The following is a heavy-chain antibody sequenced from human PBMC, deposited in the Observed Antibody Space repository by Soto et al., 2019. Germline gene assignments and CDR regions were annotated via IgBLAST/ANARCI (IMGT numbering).Heavy chain of an antibody. CDR3: ARGSREWRY. Sequence: SVKVSCKASGFTFTSSAVQWVRQARGQRLEWIGWIGVGSGNRHYAQKFQERVTISRDNAKNSLYLQMNSLRAEDTAVYYCARGSREWRYWGQGTLVTVSS. CDR2: IGVGSGNR. V-gene: IGHV1-58*01. J-gene: IGHJ4*02. CDR1: GFTFTSSA. D-gene: IGHD3-3*01.